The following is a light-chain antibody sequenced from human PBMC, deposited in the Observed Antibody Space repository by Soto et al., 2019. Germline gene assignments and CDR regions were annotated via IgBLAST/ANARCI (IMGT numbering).Light chain of an antibody. J-gene: IGKJ4*01. CDR1: QGISNY. CDR3: QYYNNWLAT. CDR2: GAS. Sequence: MTQSPSSLSASVGDRVTITCRASQGISNYLAWYQQKPGQAPRLLIFGASTRATGIPDRFSGSGSGTDFTLTISSLQSEDFTIYYCQYYNNWLATFGGGTKVDI. V-gene: IGKV3D-15*01.